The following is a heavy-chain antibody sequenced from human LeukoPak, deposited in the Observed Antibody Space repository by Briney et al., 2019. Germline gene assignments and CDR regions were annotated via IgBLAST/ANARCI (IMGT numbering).Heavy chain of an antibody. CDR3: ARKPPGELLYGRGFWFDP. J-gene: IGHJ5*02. D-gene: IGHD3-10*02. V-gene: IGHV4-34*01. Sequence: PSETLSLTCAVYGGSFSGYYWSWIRQPPGKGLEWIGEINHSGSTNYNPSLKSRVTISVDTSKNQFSLKLSSVTAADTAVYYCARKPPGELLYGRGFWFDPWGQGTLVTVSS. CDR1: GGSFSGYY. CDR2: INHSGST.